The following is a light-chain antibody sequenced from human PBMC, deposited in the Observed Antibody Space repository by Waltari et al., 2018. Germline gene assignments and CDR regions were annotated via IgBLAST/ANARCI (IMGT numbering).Light chain of an antibody. CDR2: EAS. V-gene: IGKV3-20*01. Sequence: EIMSTQSPGTLSSSPGERATLSCTARQNVGRYLVWYQQKPGQAPRLLIYEASRRATGIPDRFSGSGSGTDFSLTISRLEPEDFAVYYCQNHERLPATFGQGTKVEIK. CDR3: QNHERLPAT. CDR1: QNVGRY. J-gene: IGKJ1*01.